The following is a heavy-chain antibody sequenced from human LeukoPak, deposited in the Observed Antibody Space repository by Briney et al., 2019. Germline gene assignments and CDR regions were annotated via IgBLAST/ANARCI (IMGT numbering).Heavy chain of an antibody. CDR1: GFTFDDYA. Sequence: GGSLRLSCAASGFTFDDYAMHWVRQAPGKGLEWVSYISSSGSTIYYADSVKGRFTISRDNAKNSLYLQMNSLRAEDTAVYYCARSPLVPVGNYWGQGTLVTVSS. D-gene: IGHD6-13*01. CDR2: ISSSGSTI. CDR3: ARSPLVPVGNY. J-gene: IGHJ4*02. V-gene: IGHV3-11*01.